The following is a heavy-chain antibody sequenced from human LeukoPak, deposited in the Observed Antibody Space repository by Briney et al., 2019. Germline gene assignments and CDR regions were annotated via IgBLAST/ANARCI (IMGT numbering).Heavy chain of an antibody. D-gene: IGHD3-10*01. CDR1: GDTLTELS. CDR2: FVPEDGET. CDR3: ATLPRGHLFDS. Sequence: GAPVKVSCKLSGDTLTELSMHRVRQSPGNRLEWMGGFVPEDGETIYAQKFQGRVTMTEDTSTDTAYMELSSLRSDDAAVYFCATLPRGHLFDSWGQGTLVTVSS. V-gene: IGHV1-24*01. J-gene: IGHJ4*02.